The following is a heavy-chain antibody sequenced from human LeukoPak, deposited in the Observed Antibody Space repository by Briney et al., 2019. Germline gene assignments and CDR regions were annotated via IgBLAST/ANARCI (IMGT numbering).Heavy chain of an antibody. V-gene: IGHV3-23*01. CDR2: ISGSGGST. CDR3: ARAVRRGPYIGHIDY. CDR1: GFTFSSYA. J-gene: IGHJ4*02. D-gene: IGHD3-10*01. Sequence: GGSLRLSCAASGFTFSSYAMSWVRQAPGKGLEWVSAISGSGGSTYYADSVKGRFTISRDNSKNTLYLQMNSLRAEDTAVYYCARAVRRGPYIGHIDYWGQGTLVTVSS.